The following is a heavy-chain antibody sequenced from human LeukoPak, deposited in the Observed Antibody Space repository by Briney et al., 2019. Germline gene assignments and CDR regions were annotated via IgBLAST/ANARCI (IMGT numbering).Heavy chain of an antibody. CDR3: ARNRLICGSGSYRYYYYYYMDV. J-gene: IGHJ6*03. Sequence: GESLKISCKGSGYSFTSYWIGWVRQMPGKGLEWMGIIYPGDSDTRYSPSFQGQVTISADKSISTTYLQWSSLKASDTAMYYCARNRLICGSGSYRYYYYYYMDVWGKGTTVTVSS. CDR1: GYSFTSYW. V-gene: IGHV5-51*01. D-gene: IGHD3-10*01. CDR2: IYPGDSDT.